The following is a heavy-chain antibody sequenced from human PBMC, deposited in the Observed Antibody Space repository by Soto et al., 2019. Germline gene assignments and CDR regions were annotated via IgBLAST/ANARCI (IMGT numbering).Heavy chain of an antibody. J-gene: IGHJ4*02. CDR2: ISYDGSTK. CDR1: GFTFRDYS. Sequence: QVQLVESGGDMVQPGRSLRLSCVASGFTFRDYSMHWVRQAPGKGLEWLAVISYDGSTKYYADSVKGRFTVSRDNSTNTRYLQMDSLRAEDTAVYFCARDYDIWGRLPDYWGQGTLVTVSS. CDR3: ARDYDIWGRLPDY. D-gene: IGHD3-9*01. V-gene: IGHV3-30-3*01.